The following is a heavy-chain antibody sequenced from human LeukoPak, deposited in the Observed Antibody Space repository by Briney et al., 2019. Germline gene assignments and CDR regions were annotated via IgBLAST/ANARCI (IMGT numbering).Heavy chain of an antibody. V-gene: IGHV1-69*06. CDR2: IVPISDTT. CDR1: GDTFSTYA. Sequence: SVKVSCKASGDTFSTYAFNWVRQAPGQGLEWTGGIVPISDTTNYAQTLQGRVTITADKSANTVYMELSSLTSEDTGVYYCAGGASVRVVPMSYYYAMDVWGEGTTVIVSS. CDR3: AGGASVRVVPMSYYYAMDV. J-gene: IGHJ6*04. D-gene: IGHD2-2*01.